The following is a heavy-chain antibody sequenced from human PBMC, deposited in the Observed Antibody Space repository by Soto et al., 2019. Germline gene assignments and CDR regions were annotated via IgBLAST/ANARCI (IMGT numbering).Heavy chain of an antibody. CDR3: ATDHLGELSYDY. V-gene: IGHV1-24*01. Sequence: ASVKVSCKVSGYTLTELSMHWVRQAPGKGLEWMGGFDPEDGETIYAQKFQGRVTMTEDTSTDTAYMELSSLRSEDTAVYYCATDHLGELSYDYWGQGTLVTVSS. J-gene: IGHJ4*02. CDR1: GYTLTELS. CDR2: FDPEDGET. D-gene: IGHD3-16*02.